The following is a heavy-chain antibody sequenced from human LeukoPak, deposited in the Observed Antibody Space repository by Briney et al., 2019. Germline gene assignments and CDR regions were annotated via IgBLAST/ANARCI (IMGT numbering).Heavy chain of an antibody. CDR2: ISYDGSNK. CDR1: GFTFSSYA. V-gene: IGHV3-30-3*01. D-gene: IGHD6-13*01. CDR3: ARDWQQLAGYYHYGMDV. Sequence: GGSLRLSCAASGFTFSSYAMHWVRQAPGKGLEWVAVISYDGSNKYYADSVKGRFTISRDNSKNTLYLQMNSLRAEDTAVYYCARDWQQLAGYYHYGMDVWGQGTTVTVSS. J-gene: IGHJ6*02.